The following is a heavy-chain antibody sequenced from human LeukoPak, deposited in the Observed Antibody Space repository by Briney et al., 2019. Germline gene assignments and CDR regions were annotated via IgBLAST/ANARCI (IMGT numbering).Heavy chain of an antibody. CDR3: ARTQKRIAAPYYYYGMDV. CDR1: GYTFTGYY. J-gene: IGHJ6*02. Sequence: ASVKVSCKASGYTFTGYYMHWVRPAPGQGLEWMGWINPNSGGTNYAQKFQGRVTMTRDTSISTAYMELSRLRSDDTAVYYCARTQKRIAAPYYYYGMDVWGQGTTVTVSS. CDR2: INPNSGGT. V-gene: IGHV1-2*02. D-gene: IGHD6-6*01.